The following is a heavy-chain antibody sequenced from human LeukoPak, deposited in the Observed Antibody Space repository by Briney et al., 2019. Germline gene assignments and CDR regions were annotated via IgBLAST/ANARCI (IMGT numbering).Heavy chain of an antibody. V-gene: IGHV4-34*01. Sequence: PSETLSLTCAVYGGSFSGYYWSWIRQPPGKGLEWIGEINHSGSTNYNPSLKSRVTISVDTSKNQFSLKLSSVTAADTAVYYCATHQARYSSSWYPYFDHWGQGTLVTVSS. CDR1: GGSFSGYY. D-gene: IGHD6-13*01. CDR2: INHSGST. J-gene: IGHJ4*02. CDR3: ATHQARYSSSWYPYFDH.